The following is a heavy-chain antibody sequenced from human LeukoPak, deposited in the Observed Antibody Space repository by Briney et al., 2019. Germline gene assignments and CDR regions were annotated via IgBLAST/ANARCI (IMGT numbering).Heavy chain of an antibody. Sequence: PSETLSLTCAVSGGSISSGGYSWSWIRQPPGKGLEWIGYIYHSGSTDYSPSLRSRVVISLDASQNRFSLRLTSVTGADTAVYYCARLRGSGWFAFDYWGQGTLLTVSA. J-gene: IGHJ4*02. CDR3: ARLRGSGWFAFDY. CDR2: IYHSGST. CDR1: GGSISSGGYS. V-gene: IGHV4-30-2*02. D-gene: IGHD6-19*01.